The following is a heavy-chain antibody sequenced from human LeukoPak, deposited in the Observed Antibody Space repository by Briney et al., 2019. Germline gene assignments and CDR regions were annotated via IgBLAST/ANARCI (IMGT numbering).Heavy chain of an antibody. V-gene: IGHV1-2*02. Sequence: ASVKVSCKASGYTFTGYYMHWVRQAPGQGLGWMGWINPNSGGTNYAQKFQGRVTMTRDTSISTAYMELSRLRSDDTAVYYRARAMDDDYGDYGRVFDYWGQGTLVTVSS. CDR1: GYTFTGYY. CDR2: INPNSGGT. J-gene: IGHJ4*02. D-gene: IGHD4-17*01. CDR3: ARAMDDDYGDYGRVFDY.